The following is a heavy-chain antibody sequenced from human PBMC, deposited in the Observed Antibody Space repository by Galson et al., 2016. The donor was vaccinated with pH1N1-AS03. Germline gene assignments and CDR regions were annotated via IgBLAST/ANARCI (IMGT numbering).Heavy chain of an antibody. CDR1: GFNLSDYY. J-gene: IGHJ3*02. CDR2: IRSSGTTI. D-gene: IGHD4-23*01. Sequence: SLRLSCAASGFNLSDYYMAWIRQAPGKGLEWVSYIRSSGTTIFYPDSAEGRFTISSDNAKNSLFLQMNRLRAEDTAVYYCARSYGGTSLDIWCQGTMVTVSS. CDR3: ARSYGGTSLDI. V-gene: IGHV3-11*01.